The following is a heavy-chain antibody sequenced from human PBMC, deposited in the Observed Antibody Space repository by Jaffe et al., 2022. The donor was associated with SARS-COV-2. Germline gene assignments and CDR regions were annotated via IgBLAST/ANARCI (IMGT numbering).Heavy chain of an antibody. Sequence: QVQLQESGPGLVKPSETLSLTCTVSGGSISRYYWSWIRQPPGKGLEWIGYIYYSGSTNYNPSLKSRVTISVDTSKNQVSLKLTSVTAADTAVYYCARAGYNYVSGIDYWGQGTLVTVSS. D-gene: IGHD5-12*01. V-gene: IGHV4-59*01. CDR2: IYYSGST. J-gene: IGHJ4*02. CDR1: GGSISRYY. CDR3: ARAGYNYVSGIDY.